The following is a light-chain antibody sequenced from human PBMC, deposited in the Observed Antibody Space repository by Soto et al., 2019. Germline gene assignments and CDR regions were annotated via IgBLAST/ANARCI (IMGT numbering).Light chain of an antibody. J-gene: IGKJ2*01. CDR3: QQCGSSPST. Sequence: DIVLTQSPGTLSGSPGEIDTLSCRASQSVSTGYLACYQQKPGQAPRLLIYDTSNRATGIPDRFSGSGSGTDFTLTISRLEPEDFAVYYCQQCGSSPSTFGQGTKMEIK. CDR2: DTS. V-gene: IGKV3-20*01. CDR1: QSVSTGY.